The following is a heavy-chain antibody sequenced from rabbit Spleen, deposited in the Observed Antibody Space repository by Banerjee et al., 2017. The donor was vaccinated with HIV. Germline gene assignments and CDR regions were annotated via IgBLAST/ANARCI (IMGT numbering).Heavy chain of an antibody. CDR2: IATSSGST. CDR3: ARDTSSSFSSYGMDL. Sequence: QSLEESGGGLVKPGASLTLTCKASGFSFTSSYYMCWVRQAPGKGLEWIACIATSSGSTYYANWAKGRFTISKTSSTTVTLQMTSLTAADTATYFCARDTSSSFSSYGMDLWGQGTLVTVS. CDR1: GFSFTSSYY. J-gene: IGHJ6*01. D-gene: IGHD1-1*01. V-gene: IGHV1S40*01.